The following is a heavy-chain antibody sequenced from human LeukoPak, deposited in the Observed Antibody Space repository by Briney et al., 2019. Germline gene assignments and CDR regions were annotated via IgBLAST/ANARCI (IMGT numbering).Heavy chain of an antibody. Sequence: GGSLRLSCAASAFSFRSYWMHWVRQAPGKGLEWVSAISGSGGSTYYADSVKGRFTISRDNSKNTLYLQMNSLRAEDTAVYYCAKQGSITMVRGVISDPWGQGTLVAVSS. CDR1: AFSFRSYW. D-gene: IGHD3-10*01. V-gene: IGHV3-23*01. CDR2: ISGSGGST. CDR3: AKQGSITMVRGVISDP. J-gene: IGHJ5*02.